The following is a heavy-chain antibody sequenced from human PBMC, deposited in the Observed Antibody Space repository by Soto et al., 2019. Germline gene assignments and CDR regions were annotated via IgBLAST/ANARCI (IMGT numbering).Heavy chain of an antibody. CDR2: RNPNSGNT. D-gene: IGHD2-2*01. CDR1: GYTVTSYD. J-gene: IGHJ6*03. V-gene: IGHV1-8*01. Sequence: QVQLVQSGAEVKKPGASVKVSCKASGYTVTSYDITGVRQATGQGLEWMGWRNPNSGNTGYAQKFQGRVTMTRNTSISTAYTELSSLRSEDTAVYYCTRGTYCSRPSGYAVPYYYYYYYLDGWGKGTTVTVSS. CDR3: TRGTYCSRPSGYAVPYYYYYYYLDG.